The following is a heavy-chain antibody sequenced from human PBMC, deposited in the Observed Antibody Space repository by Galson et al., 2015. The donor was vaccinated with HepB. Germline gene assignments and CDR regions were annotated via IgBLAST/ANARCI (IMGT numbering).Heavy chain of an antibody. CDR2: ISGSGGST. D-gene: IGHD3-10*01. J-gene: IGHJ3*02. CDR1: GFTFSSYA. V-gene: IGHV3-23*01. CDR3: AKGTYYYGSGSSGDDAFDI. Sequence: SLRLSCAASGFTFSSYAMSWVRQAPGKGLEWVSAISGSGGSTYYADSVKGRFTISRDNSKNTLYVQMNSLRAEDTAVYYCAKGTYYYGSGSSGDDAFDIWGQGTMVTVSS.